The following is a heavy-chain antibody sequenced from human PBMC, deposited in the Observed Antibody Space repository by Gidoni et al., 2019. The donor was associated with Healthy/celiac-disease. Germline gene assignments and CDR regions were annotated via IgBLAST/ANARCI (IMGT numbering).Heavy chain of an antibody. V-gene: IGHV3-30-3*01. J-gene: IGHJ4*02. CDR2: ISDDGSNK. CDR1: GFTFSRFA. Sequence: QVQLVESGGGVVQPGRSLRLSCAASGFTFSRFAMHWVRQAPGKGLEWVAFISDDGSNKYYADSVKGRFTISRDNSKNTLYLQMNSLRAEDTAVYYCARDVLYSSGRGYFDYWGQGTLVTVSS. D-gene: IGHD5-18*01. CDR3: ARDVLYSSGRGYFDY.